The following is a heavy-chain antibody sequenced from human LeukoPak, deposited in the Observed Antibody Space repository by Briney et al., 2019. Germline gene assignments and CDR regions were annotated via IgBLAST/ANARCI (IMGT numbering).Heavy chain of an antibody. J-gene: IGHJ4*02. V-gene: IGHV4-59*01. CDR3: AREGLLSGSYFDY. CDR1: GGSISSYY. Sequence: SETLSLTCTVSGGSISSYYWSWIRQSPGKGLECIGYIHYTGSTNYNPSLKSRVTISVETSKNQFSLKLKSVTAADTAVYYCAREGLLSGSYFDYWGQGTLVTVSS. CDR2: IHYTGST. D-gene: IGHD1-26*01.